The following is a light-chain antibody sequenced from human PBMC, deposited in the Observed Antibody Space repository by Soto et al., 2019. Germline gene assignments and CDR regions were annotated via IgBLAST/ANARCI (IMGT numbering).Light chain of an antibody. CDR3: HQYGNSPSIT. CDR2: GAS. CDR1: QSVSSSY. Sequence: EIVLTQSPGTLSLSPGERATLSCRASQSVSSSYLAWYQQKPGQAPRLIISGASRWATAIQDRFSASGSGTGFTLTISRLEHEDYAVYYCHQYGNSPSITFGQGTRMENK. J-gene: IGKJ5*01. V-gene: IGKV3-20*01.